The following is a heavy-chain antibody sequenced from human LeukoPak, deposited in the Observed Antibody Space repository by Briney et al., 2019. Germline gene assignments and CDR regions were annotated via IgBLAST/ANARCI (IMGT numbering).Heavy chain of an antibody. CDR1: GFTFSSYW. CDR3: ARDGVEFYNWFDP. J-gene: IGHJ5*02. V-gene: IGHV3-74*01. Sequence: GGSLRLSCAASGFTFSSYWMTWVRQAPGKGLVWVSRINSDGSSTTYADSVKGRFTISRDNAKNTLYLQMNSLRAEDTAVYYCARDGVEFYNWFDPWGQGTLVTVSS. D-gene: IGHD2-21*01. CDR2: INSDGSST.